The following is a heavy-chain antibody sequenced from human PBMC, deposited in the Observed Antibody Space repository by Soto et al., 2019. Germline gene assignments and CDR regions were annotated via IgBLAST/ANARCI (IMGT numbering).Heavy chain of an antibody. Sequence: QLQLQESGPGLVKPSETLSLICSVSNGSISSSGKYWGWIRQPPGMGLEWIGSIFYSGDTYYNPSLKSRVTISVDTSKNHFSLKMTSVTAADTAVYYCARHPSIVYWGQGTLVTVSS. V-gene: IGHV4-39*01. CDR3: ARHPSIVY. J-gene: IGHJ4*02. CDR2: IFYSGDT. D-gene: IGHD1-26*01. CDR1: NGSISSSGKY.